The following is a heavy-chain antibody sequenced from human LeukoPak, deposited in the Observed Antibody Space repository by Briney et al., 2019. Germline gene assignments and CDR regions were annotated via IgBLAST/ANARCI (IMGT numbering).Heavy chain of an antibody. Sequence: SETLSLTRTVSVGSISIYYWSWMRQPPGKGLECMGYIYYSGTNNYNTSLKSRVTIQVHTTKNQFHLNLSSAACEATARHYCARGPMSTFGGVIVTPFDYWGQGTLVTVSS. CDR3: ARGPMSTFGGVIVTPFDY. D-gene: IGHD3-16*02. CDR1: VGSISIYY. V-gene: IGHV4-59*01. CDR2: IYYSGTN. J-gene: IGHJ4*02.